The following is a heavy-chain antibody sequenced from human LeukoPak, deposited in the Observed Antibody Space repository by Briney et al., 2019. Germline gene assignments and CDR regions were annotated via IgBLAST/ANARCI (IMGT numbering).Heavy chain of an antibody. CDR3: VKDVKSMAGHY. J-gene: IGHJ4*02. CDR2: ISGCGGST. V-gene: IGHV3-23*01. Sequence: GESLRLSCAASGFTFSSYAMSWVRQAPGKGLELVSAISGCGGSTFSADSVRGRFTISRDNSKNTLYLQMNSLGAEDTAVYFCVKDVKSMAGHYWGQGTLLTVSS. CDR1: GFTFSSYA. D-gene: IGHD6-19*01.